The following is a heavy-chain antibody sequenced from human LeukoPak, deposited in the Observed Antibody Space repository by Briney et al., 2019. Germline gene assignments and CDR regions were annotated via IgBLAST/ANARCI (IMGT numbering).Heavy chain of an antibody. CDR1: GFTFDDYA. Sequence: GRSLRLSCAASGFTFDDYAMHWVRQAPGKGLEWVSGISWNSGSIGYADSVKGRFTISRDNAKNSLYLQMNSLRAEDTAVYYCARYSSGWYPPFYWGQGTLVTVSS. CDR2: ISWNSGSI. D-gene: IGHD6-19*01. V-gene: IGHV3-9*01. J-gene: IGHJ4*02. CDR3: ARYSSGWYPPFY.